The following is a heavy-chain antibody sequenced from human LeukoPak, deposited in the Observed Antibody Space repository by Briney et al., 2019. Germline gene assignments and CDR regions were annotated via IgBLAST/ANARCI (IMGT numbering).Heavy chain of an antibody. Sequence: PGGSLRLSCAASGFTFSSYSMNWVRQAPGKGLEWVSSISSSSSYIYYADSVKGRFTISRDNAKNSLYLQMNNLRAEDTAVYYCARISRSGYDYWGQGTLVTVSS. V-gene: IGHV3-21*01. D-gene: IGHD3-22*01. J-gene: IGHJ4*02. CDR2: ISSSSSYI. CDR1: GFTFSSYS. CDR3: ARISRSGYDY.